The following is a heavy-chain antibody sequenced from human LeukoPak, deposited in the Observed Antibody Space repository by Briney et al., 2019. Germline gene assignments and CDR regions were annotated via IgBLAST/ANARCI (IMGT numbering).Heavy chain of an antibody. V-gene: IGHV3-21*01. CDR3: ARRGGYSGYDLGY. D-gene: IGHD5-12*01. J-gene: IGHJ4*02. CDR2: ISSSSSYI. CDR1: GFTFSSYS. Sequence: GGSLRLSCAASGFTFSSYSMNWVRQAPGKGLEWVSSISSSSSYIYYADSVKGRFTISRDNAKNTLYLQMNSLRAEDTAVYYCARRGGYSGYDLGYWGQGTLVTVSS.